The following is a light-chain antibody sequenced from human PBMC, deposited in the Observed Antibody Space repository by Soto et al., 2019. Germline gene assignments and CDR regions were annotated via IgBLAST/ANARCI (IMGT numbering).Light chain of an antibody. CDR2: EGS. CDR3: CSYAGSSTPYV. V-gene: IGLV2-23*01. CDR1: SSDVGSYNL. Sequence: QSALTQPASVSGSPGQSITISCTGTSSDVGSYNLVSWYQQHPGKAPKLMIYEGSKRPSGVSNRFSGSKSGNTASLIISGLQAEDEADYYCCSYAGSSTPYVFGTGTKVTVL. J-gene: IGLJ1*01.